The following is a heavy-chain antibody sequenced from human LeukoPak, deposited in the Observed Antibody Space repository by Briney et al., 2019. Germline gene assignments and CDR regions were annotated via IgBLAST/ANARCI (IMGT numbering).Heavy chain of an antibody. Sequence: GGSLRLSCAASGFTFSSYWMHWVRQAPGKGLVWVSRINSDGSSTSYADSVKGRFTISRDNAKNTLYLQMSSLRAEDTAVYYCARWDYDYVWGSYREGAFDIWGQGTMVTVSS. D-gene: IGHD3-16*02. CDR1: GFTFSSYW. CDR2: INSDGSST. CDR3: ARWDYDYVWGSYREGAFDI. J-gene: IGHJ3*02. V-gene: IGHV3-74*01.